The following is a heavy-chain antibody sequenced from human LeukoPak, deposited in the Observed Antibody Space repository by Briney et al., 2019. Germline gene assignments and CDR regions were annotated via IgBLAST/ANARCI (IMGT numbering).Heavy chain of an antibody. CDR1: GGSISSYY. J-gene: IGHJ3*02. Sequence: PSETLPLTCTVSGGSISSYYWSWIRQPPGKGLEWIGYIYYSGSTNYNPSVKSRVAMSVDTSKKQFSLKLSSLTAADTAVYYCARGGTAVIAPYAFDIWGQGTMVTVSS. V-gene: IGHV4-59*01. CDR2: IYYSGST. CDR3: ARGGTAVIAPYAFDI. D-gene: IGHD4-23*01.